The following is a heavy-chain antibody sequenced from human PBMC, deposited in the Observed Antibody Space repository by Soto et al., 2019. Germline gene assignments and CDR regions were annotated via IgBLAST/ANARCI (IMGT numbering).Heavy chain of an antibody. Sequence: QLQLQESGSGLVKPSQTLSLTCAVSGGSISSGGYSWSWIRQPPGKGLEWIGYIYHSGSTYYNPSLKSRVTISVDMSKNQFSLKLSSVTAADTAVYYCARVYPGGARLFDYWGQGTLVTVSS. CDR2: IYHSGST. J-gene: IGHJ4*02. CDR3: ARVYPGGARLFDY. D-gene: IGHD1-26*01. CDR1: GGSISSGGYS. V-gene: IGHV4-30-2*01.